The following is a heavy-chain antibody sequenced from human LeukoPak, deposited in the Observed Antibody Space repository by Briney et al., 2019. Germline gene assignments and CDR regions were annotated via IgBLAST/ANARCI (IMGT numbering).Heavy chain of an antibody. V-gene: IGHV4-59*12. CDR2: IYYSGST. D-gene: IGHD5-24*01. CDR1: GGSISSYY. J-gene: IGHJ3*02. Sequence: SETLSLTCTVSGGSISSYYWSWIRQPPGKGLEWIGYIYYSGSTNYNPSLKSRVTISVDTSKNQFSLKLSSVTAADTAVYYCARGQGDGYNYGGAFGIWGQGTMVTVSS. CDR3: ARGQGDGYNYGGAFGI.